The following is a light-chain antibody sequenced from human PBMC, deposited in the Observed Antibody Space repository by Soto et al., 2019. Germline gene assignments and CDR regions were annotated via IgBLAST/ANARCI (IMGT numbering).Light chain of an antibody. J-gene: IGKJ4*01. CDR3: QQTYNTPALS. CDR2: AAS. V-gene: IGKV1-39*01. CDR1: QSISNS. Sequence: DIQMTQSPSSLSASVGDRVTITCRASQSISNSLNWYQQKPGKAPNLLIYAASNLQSGVPSRFSGGGSGTDFTLTISSLQTEDFAAYCFQQTYNTPALSFGGGTKVDIK.